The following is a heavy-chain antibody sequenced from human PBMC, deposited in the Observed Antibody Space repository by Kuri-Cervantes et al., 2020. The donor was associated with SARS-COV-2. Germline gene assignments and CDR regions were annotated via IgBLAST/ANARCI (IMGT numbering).Heavy chain of an antibody. CDR1: GFTFSSYS. CDR3: ARDHAGSGDCLDY. CDR2: ISSSSSYI. J-gene: IGHJ4*02. D-gene: IGHD2-21*02. V-gene: IGHV3-21*01. Sequence: GGSLRLSCAASGFTFSSYSMNWVRQAPGKGLEWVSSISSSSSYIYYADSVRGRFTISRDNAKNSLYLQMNSLRAEDTAVYYCARDHAGSGDCLDYWGQGTLVTVSS.